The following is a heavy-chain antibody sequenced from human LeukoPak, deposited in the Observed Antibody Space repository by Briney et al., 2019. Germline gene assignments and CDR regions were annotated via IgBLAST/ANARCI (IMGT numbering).Heavy chain of an antibody. V-gene: IGHV1-46*01. CDR2: INPSGGNT. J-gene: IGHJ4*02. CDR3: ARIHPGDY. D-gene: IGHD5-18*01. CDR1: GYTFTSYY. Sequence: GASVKVSCKASGYTFTSYYVHWVRQAPGQGLEWMGVINPSGGNTNYAQKFQGRVTMTRDTSTSTVYMELSSLRSEDTAVYYCARIHPGDYWGQGTLVTVSS.